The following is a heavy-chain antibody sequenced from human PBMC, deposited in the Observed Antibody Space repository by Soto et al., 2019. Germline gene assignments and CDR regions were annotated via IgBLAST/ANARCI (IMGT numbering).Heavy chain of an antibody. CDR2: VSASGLNT. D-gene: IGHD2-15*01. V-gene: IGHV3-23*01. J-gene: IGHJ4*02. CDR3: AKDHRCSGGSCHPTLTYYFDY. CDR1: GFTFSTYA. Sequence: GGSLRLSCAASGFTFSTYAMAWVRQAPGKGLEWVSGVSASGLNTDYADPVKGRFYISRDNSKNTVSLHMNSLRAEDTAVYYCAKDHRCSGGSCHPTLTYYFDYWGQGTLVTVSS.